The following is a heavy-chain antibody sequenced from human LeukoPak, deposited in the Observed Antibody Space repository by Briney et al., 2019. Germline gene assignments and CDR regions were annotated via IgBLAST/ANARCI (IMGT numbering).Heavy chain of an antibody. J-gene: IGHJ4*02. CDR3: TTAPSGYAYMNGWHLDY. V-gene: IGHV3-15*01. CDR1: GFGFSYAW. D-gene: IGHD5-18*01. Sequence: GGSRRLSCAASGFGFSYAWMSWVRQAPGKGPEWIGRIKRKSDGETTDYAAPVKGRFTISRDDSKNTLFLQMNSLKTEDTAFYYCTTAPSGYAYMNGWHLDYWGQGALVTVSS. CDR2: IKRKSDGETT.